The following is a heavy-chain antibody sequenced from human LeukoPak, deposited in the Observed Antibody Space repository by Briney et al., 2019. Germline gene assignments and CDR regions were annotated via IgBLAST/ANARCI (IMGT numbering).Heavy chain of an antibody. D-gene: IGHD1-26*01. J-gene: IGHJ6*02. CDR2: IRSKANNYAT. CDR3: IRGAASGSYYGFDV. V-gene: IGHV3-73*01. Sequence: SGGSLRLSCAASGFTFSGSTMHWVRQASGKGLEWVGRIRSKANNYATAYATSVKGRFTLSRDGSKNTAYPQMNSLKTEDTAVYYCIRGAASGSYYGFDVWGQGATVTVSS. CDR1: GFTFSGST.